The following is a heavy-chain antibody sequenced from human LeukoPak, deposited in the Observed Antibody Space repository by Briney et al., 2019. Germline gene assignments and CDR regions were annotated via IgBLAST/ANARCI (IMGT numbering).Heavy chain of an antibody. CDR3: AKDGILTTGSYYFDY. D-gene: IGHD4/OR15-4a*01. Sequence: GGSLRLSCAASGFTFSSYGMHWVRQAPGKGLEWVAVISYDGSNKYYADSVKGRFTISRDNSKNTLYLQMNSLRAEDTAVYYCAKDGILTTGSYYFDYWGQGTLVTVSS. J-gene: IGHJ4*02. CDR1: GFTFSSYG. V-gene: IGHV3-30*18. CDR2: ISYDGSNK.